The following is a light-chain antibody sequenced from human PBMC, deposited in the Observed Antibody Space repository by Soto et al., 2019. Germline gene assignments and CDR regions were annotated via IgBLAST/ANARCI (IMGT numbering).Light chain of an antibody. CDR1: QSVSSY. J-gene: IGKJ1*01. CDR3: QQYNNWPWT. Sequence: EIVLTQSPATLSLSPGERATLSCRASQSVSSYLVWYQQKPGQAPRLLIYDTSNRATGIPARFSGSGSGTDFTLTISSLQSEDFAVYYCQQYNNWPWTFGQGTKVDIK. V-gene: IGKV3-11*01. CDR2: DTS.